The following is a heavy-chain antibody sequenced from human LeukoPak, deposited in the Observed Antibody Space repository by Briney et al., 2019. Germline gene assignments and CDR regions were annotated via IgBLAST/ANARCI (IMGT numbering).Heavy chain of an antibody. V-gene: IGHV1-18*01. CDR2: ISAYNGNT. CDR1: GYTFSTYG. J-gene: IGHJ5*02. CDR3: ARDLLAARPGWFDP. D-gene: IGHD6-6*01. Sequence: ASVEVSCKTSGYTFSTYGVNWVRQAPGQGLEWMGWISAYNGNTRYAQKFQGRVTMRTDTSTSTAYLELRSLRSDDTAVYYCARDLLAARPGWFDPWGQGTLVTVSS.